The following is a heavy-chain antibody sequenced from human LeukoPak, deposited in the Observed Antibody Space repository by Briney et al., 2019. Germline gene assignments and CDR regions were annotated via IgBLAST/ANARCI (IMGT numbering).Heavy chain of an antibody. J-gene: IGHJ4*02. D-gene: IGHD3-3*01. CDR2: IWFDGSNE. CDR1: GFTFSSYG. Sequence: PGGSLRLSCAASGFTFSSYGMHWVRQAPGKGLEWVAVIWFDGSNEHYADSVKGRFTISRDNSRNTLDLQMNSLRAEDTAVYYCVREGARFCSGYSCPGVDHWGQGTLVTVSS. CDR3: VREGARFCSGYSCPGVDH. V-gene: IGHV3-33*01.